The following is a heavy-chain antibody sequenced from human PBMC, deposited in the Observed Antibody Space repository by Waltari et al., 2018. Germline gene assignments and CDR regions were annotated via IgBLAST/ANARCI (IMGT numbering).Heavy chain of an antibody. D-gene: IGHD3-22*01. CDR1: GYTFTSYA. Sequence: QVQLVQSGAEVKKPGASVKVSCKASGYTFTSYAMHWVRQAPGQRLEWMGWINAGNGNTKYSQKFQGRVTITRDTSASTAYMELSSLRSEDTAVYYCARDRQALYYYDSSGYLDAFDIWGQGTMVTVSS. V-gene: IGHV1-3*01. CDR3: ARDRQALYYYDSSGYLDAFDI. J-gene: IGHJ3*02. CDR2: INAGNGNT.